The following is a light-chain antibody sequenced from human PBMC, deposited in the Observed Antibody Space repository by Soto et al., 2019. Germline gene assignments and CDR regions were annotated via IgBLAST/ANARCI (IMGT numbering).Light chain of an antibody. J-gene: IGKJ1*01. Sequence: DIQMTQSPSTLSASVGDRVTITCRASQSISSWLAWYQQKPGKAPKLLIYDASSLKSGVPSRFSGSGSGTGFTLTISSVQPDAFATYYCQQYTTYSWTFGQGTKVEIK. CDR1: QSISSW. V-gene: IGKV1-5*01. CDR2: DAS. CDR3: QQYTTYSWT.